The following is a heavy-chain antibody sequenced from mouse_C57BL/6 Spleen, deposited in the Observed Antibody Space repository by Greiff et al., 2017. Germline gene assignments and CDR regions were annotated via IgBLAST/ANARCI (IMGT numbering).Heavy chain of an antibody. D-gene: IGHD1-1*01. Sequence: EVQVVESGGGLVQPKGSLKLSCAASGFTFNTYAMHWVRQAPGKGLEWVARIRSKSSNYATYYADSVKDRFTISRDDSQSMLYLQMNNLKSEDTAMYYCVRDGGSSYNFDYWGQGTTLTVSS. CDR3: VRDGGSSYNFDY. J-gene: IGHJ2*01. V-gene: IGHV10-3*01. CDR2: IRSKSSNYAT. CDR1: GFTFNTYA.